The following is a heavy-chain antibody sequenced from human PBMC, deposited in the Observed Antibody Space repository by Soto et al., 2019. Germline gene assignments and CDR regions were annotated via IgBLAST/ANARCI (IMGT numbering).Heavy chain of an antibody. V-gene: IGHV1-2*02. Sequence: QVQLVQSGAEVKKPGASVKVSCKASGYSFTGYFMHWVRQVPGQGLEWMGWTNPKSGVTKYPQKFQGRVTMTRDTSISTAYMERTRLRSDDTAVYYCARAHVRSQLGSSDYWGQGTMVTVSS. CDR3: ARAHVRSQLGSSDY. D-gene: IGHD1-26*01. J-gene: IGHJ4*02. CDR1: GYSFTGYF. CDR2: TNPKSGVT.